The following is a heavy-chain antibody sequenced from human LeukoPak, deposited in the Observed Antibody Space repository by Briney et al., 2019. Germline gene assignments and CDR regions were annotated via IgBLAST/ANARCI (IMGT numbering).Heavy chain of an antibody. D-gene: IGHD4-23*01. CDR1: GYTFTGYY. V-gene: IGHV1-2*02. CDR3: ARDSFSTVVTVGNWFDP. J-gene: IGHJ5*02. Sequence: ASVKVSCKASGYTFTGYYMHWVRQAPGQGLEWMGWINPNSGGTNYAQKFQGRVTMTRDTSISTAYMELSRLRSDDTAVYYCARDSFSTVVTVGNWFDPWGQGTLVAVSS. CDR2: INPNSGGT.